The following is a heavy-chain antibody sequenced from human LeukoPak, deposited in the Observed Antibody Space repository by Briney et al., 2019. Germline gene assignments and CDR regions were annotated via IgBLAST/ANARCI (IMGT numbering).Heavy chain of an antibody. J-gene: IGHJ6*02. CDR3: ARVGYCTNGVCPPIIYYYYYGMDV. D-gene: IGHD2-8*01. CDR1: GGTFSIYA. V-gene: IGHV1-69*13. Sequence: SVKVSCKASGGTFSIYAISWVRQAPGQGLEWMGGIIPIFGTANYAQKFQGRVTITADESTSTAYMELSSLRSEDTAVYYCARVGYCTNGVCPPIIYYYYYGMDVWGQGTTVTVSS. CDR2: IIPIFGTA.